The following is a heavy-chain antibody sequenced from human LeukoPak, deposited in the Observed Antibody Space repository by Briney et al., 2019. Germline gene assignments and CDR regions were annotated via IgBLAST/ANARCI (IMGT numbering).Heavy chain of an antibody. CDR2: IYYSGST. J-gene: IGHJ3*02. Sequence: PSETLSLTCTVSGGSVSSYYWSWNRQPPGKGLEWIGYIYYSGSTNYNPSLKSRVTISVDTSKNHFSLKLSSVTAADTAVYYCARDLRYYYDSSGYPSRAFDIWGQGTMVTVSS. CDR1: GGSVSSYY. V-gene: IGHV4-59*02. CDR3: ARDLRYYYDSSGYPSRAFDI. D-gene: IGHD3-22*01.